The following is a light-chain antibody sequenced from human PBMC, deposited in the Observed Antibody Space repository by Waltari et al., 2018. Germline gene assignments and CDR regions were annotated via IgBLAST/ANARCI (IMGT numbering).Light chain of an antibody. CDR2: KVS. Sequence: DVVMTQSPLSLPVTLGQPASISCTSSQSLLYSDGNTYLSLFQQRPGQSPRRLIYKVSNRVSGVPDRLSGSASGTDFTLNISRVEAEDVGVYYCMQTLQWPLTFGGGTKVEIK. CDR3: MQTLQWPLT. V-gene: IGKV2-30*01. J-gene: IGKJ4*01. CDR1: QSLLYSDGNTY.